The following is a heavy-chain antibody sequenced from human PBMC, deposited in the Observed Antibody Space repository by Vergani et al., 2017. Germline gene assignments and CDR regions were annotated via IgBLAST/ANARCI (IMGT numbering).Heavy chain of an antibody. J-gene: IGHJ4*02. D-gene: IGHD3-10*01. Sequence: QVQLQQWGAGLLKPSETLSLTCAVYGGSFSGYYWSWIRQPQGKGLEWIGEINHSGSTNYNPSLKSRVTISVDPSKNQFSLKLSSVTAADTAVYYCAREDYGYGVRGVMGDWGQGTLVTVSS. CDR1: GGSFSGYY. V-gene: IGHV4-34*01. CDR2: INHSGST. CDR3: AREDYGYGVRGVMGD.